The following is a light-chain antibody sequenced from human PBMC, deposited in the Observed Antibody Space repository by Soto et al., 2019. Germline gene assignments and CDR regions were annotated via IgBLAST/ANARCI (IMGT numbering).Light chain of an antibody. CDR3: QQYINWPSWT. V-gene: IGKV3-15*01. CDR1: QSVNTF. J-gene: IGKJ1*01. Sequence: EKVLTQSPATLSLSPGERATLSCRASQSVNTFLAWYQHKPGQAPRLLIYGASPRATGIPARFSGSGSGTDFNLTISSLQSEDFAVYYCQQYINWPSWTFGQGTKVEVK. CDR2: GAS.